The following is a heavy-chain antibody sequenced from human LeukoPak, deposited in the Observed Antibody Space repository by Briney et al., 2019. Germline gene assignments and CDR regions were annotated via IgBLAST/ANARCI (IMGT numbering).Heavy chain of an antibody. D-gene: IGHD2-2*01. Sequence: ASVKVSCKASGYTFTTYAMNWVRQAPGQGLEWMGWINTNTGNPTYAQGFTGRFVFSSDTSVSTAYLQISSLKAEDTAVYYCARGRYCSSASCYHDYWGQGTLVTVSS. J-gene: IGHJ4*02. CDR2: INTNTGNP. CDR1: GYTFTTYA. V-gene: IGHV7-4-1*02. CDR3: ARGRYCSSASCYHDY.